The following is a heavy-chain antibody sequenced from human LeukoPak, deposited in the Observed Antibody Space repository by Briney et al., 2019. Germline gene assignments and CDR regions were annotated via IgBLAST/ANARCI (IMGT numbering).Heavy chain of an antibody. V-gene: IGHV4-34*01. D-gene: IGHD2-15*01. CDR1: GGSFSGYY. CDR3: ARDLIVVVVAATDYYYYYGMDV. Sequence: SETLSLTCAVYGGSFSGYYWSWIRQPPGKGLEWIGEINHSGSTNYNPSLKSRVTISVDTSKNQFSLKLSSVTAADTAVYYCARDLIVVVVAATDYYYYYGMDVWGQGTTVTVS. CDR2: INHSGST. J-gene: IGHJ6*02.